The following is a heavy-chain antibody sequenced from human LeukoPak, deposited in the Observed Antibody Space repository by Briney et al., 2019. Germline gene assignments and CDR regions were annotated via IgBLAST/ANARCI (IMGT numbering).Heavy chain of an antibody. CDR3: ARLRDYYYNYMDV. CDR1: GGSFSGYY. J-gene: IGHJ6*03. CDR2: INHSGST. Sequence: SETLSLTCAVYGGSFSGYYWSWIRQPPGKGLEWIGEINHSGSTNYNPSLKSRVTISVDTSKNQFSLKLSSVTAADTAVYYCARLRDYYYNYMDVWGKGTTVTIAS. V-gene: IGHV4-34*01.